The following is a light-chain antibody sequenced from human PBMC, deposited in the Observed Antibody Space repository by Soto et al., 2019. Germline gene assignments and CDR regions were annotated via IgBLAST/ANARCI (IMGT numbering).Light chain of an antibody. J-gene: IGKJ2*01. CDR3: QQYDNWPPYT. CDR1: QSVSSN. CDR2: DAS. Sequence: EIVMTQSPATLSVSPGERATLSCRASQSVSSNLAWYQQKPGQAPRLLIYDASTRASGIPARFSGSGSGTEFTLTISSLQSEDFAVYYCQQYDNWPPYTFGRGPSWRSN. V-gene: IGKV3-15*01.